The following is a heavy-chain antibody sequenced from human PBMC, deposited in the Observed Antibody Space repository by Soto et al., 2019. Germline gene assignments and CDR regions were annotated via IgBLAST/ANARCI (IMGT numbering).Heavy chain of an antibody. CDR3: VKDIGAAGSYYYDY. V-gene: IGHV3-30*18. D-gene: IGHD6-13*01. CDR2: ISYDGSNK. Sequence: GGSLRLSCAASGFTFSSYGMHWVRQAPGKGLEWVALISYDGSNKYYVDSVKGRFTISRDNSENTLYLQMNSLRAEDTAVYYCVKDIGAAGSYYYDYWGQGTLVTVSS. CDR1: GFTFSSYG. J-gene: IGHJ4*02.